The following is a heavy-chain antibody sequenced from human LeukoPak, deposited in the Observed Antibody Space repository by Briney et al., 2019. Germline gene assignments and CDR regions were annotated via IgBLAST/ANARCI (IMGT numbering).Heavy chain of an antibody. V-gene: IGHV1-2*02. CDR2: INPNSGGT. Sequence: GASVKVSCKASGYTFTGYYMHWVRQAPGQGLEWMGWINPNSGGTNYAQKFQGRVTMTRDTSISTAYMELSRLRSDDTAVYYCARDLGPPMYSSSWYGVDYWAREPWSPSPQ. CDR3: ARDLGPPMYSSSWYGVDY. J-gene: IGHJ4*02. CDR1: GYTFTGYY. D-gene: IGHD6-13*01.